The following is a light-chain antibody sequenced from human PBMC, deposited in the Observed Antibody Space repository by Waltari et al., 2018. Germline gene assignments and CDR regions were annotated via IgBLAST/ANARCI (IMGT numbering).Light chain of an antibody. CDR3: QSQDHTAGYSVL. V-gene: IGLV3-25*03. Sequence: SSELTQPPSVSVSPGQTARIPCSGELLPQQYTYWYQQKPGQAPLLLIYKDTEKPAGIPARFPGSSSETIATLTISGVQAEDEADYYCQSQDHTAGYSVLFGGGTKQTVL. J-gene: IGLJ2*01. CDR2: KDT. CDR1: LLPQQY.